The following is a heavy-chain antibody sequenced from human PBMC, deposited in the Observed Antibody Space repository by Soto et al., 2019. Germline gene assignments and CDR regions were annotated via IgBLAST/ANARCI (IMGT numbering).Heavy chain of an antibody. CDR3: AGGVSSGYYYYYYYGMGV. D-gene: IGHD3-22*01. Sequence: GGSLRLSCAASGFTFSSYDMHWVRQAPGKGLEWVAVISYDGSNKYYADSVKGQFTISRDNSKNTLYLQMNSLRAEDTAVYYCAGGVSSGYYYYYYYGMGVWGQGTTVTVSS. CDR2: ISYDGSNK. J-gene: IGHJ6*02. CDR1: GFTFSSYD. V-gene: IGHV3-30-3*01.